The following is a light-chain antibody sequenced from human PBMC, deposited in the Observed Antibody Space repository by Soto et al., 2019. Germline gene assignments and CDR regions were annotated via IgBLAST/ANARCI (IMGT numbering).Light chain of an antibody. CDR3: ETWDSNTLV. Sequence: QSVLTQSSSASASLGSSVTLTCTLSSWNSSYSIAWHQQQPGKAPRYMMKIEGSGSYNKGSGVPDRVSGSSSGADRYLTSSNLQSEDESDYYCETWDSNTLVFGGGTKLTVL. CDR2: IEGSGSY. J-gene: IGLJ2*01. CDR1: SWNSSYS. V-gene: IGLV4-60*03.